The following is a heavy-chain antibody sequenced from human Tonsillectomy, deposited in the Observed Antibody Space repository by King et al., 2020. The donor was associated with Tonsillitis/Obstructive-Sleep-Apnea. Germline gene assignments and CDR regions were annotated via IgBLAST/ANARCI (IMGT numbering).Heavy chain of an antibody. D-gene: IGHD3-22*01. CDR3: AGDSMSDYFDSSTYYTFDY. J-gene: IGHJ4*02. CDR2: ISAYNGDT. CDR1: GYTFTSYG. Sequence: VQLVESGAEVKKPGPSVKVSCKASGYTFTSYGISWARQAPGQGLEWMGWISAYNGDTNYAQKLQDKVTMTTDTSTSTAYMELRSLRSDDTAVYYCAGDSMSDYFDSSTYYTFDYWGQGTLVTVSS. V-gene: IGHV1-18*01.